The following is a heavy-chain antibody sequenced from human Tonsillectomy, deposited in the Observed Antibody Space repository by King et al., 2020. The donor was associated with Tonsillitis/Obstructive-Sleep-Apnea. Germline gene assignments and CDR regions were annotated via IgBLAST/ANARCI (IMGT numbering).Heavy chain of an antibody. V-gene: IGHV3-33*01. CDR3: ATYQLSSDNHADY. CDR1: GFSLRTYG. D-gene: IGHD2-15*01. J-gene: IGHJ4*02. CDR2: LWYDGTNK. Sequence: VQLVESGGGVVQPGNYLTISCAASGFSLRTYGMHWVRQAPGKGLEWVAVLWYDGTNKYYADSVKGRFTVSRDNSKNTLYLQMNSLRAEDTAVYYCATYQLSSDNHADYWGQGTLVTVSS.